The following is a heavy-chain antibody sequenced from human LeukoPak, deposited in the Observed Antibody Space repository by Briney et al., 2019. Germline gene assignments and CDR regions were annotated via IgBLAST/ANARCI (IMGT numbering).Heavy chain of an antibody. CDR3: ARDLRASSGYYFDY. CDR2: VSPPGGGT. Sequence: GGSLRLSCAASGFTFSNHGMNWVRQAPGKGLEWLSGVSPPGGGTYYADSVKGRFTISRDDSKNTLSLQMNSLRAEDTAVYYCARDLRASSGYYFDYWGQGTLVSVSS. V-gene: IGHV3-23*01. D-gene: IGHD3-22*01. J-gene: IGHJ4*02. CDR1: GFTFSNHG.